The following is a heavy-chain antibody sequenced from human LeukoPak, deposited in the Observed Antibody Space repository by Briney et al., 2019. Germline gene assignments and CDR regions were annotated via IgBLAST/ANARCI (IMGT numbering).Heavy chain of an antibody. V-gene: IGHV1-69*13. CDR2: IIPIFGTA. D-gene: IGHD6-6*01. J-gene: IGHJ4*02. Sequence: SVKVSCKASGYTFTDYGISWVRQAPGQGLEWMGGIIPIFGTANYAQKFQGRVTITADESTSTAYMELSSLRSEDTAVYYCARDFSSSSSGSFLDYWGQGTLVTVSS. CDR1: GYTFTDYG. CDR3: ARDFSSSSSGSFLDY.